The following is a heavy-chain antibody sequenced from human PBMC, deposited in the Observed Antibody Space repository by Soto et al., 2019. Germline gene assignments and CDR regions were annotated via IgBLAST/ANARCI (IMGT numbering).Heavy chain of an antibody. V-gene: IGHV1-18*01. J-gene: IGHJ4*02. CDR2: ISAYNGNT. CDR3: ARDSPPPRE. CDR1: GYTFTSYG. Sequence: QVQMVQSGAEVKKPGASVKVSCKASGYTFTSYGISWVRQAPGQGLEWMGWISAYNGNTNYAQKLQGRVTMTTNTSARHAYMQLSELRAEETGVYYCARDSPPPREWGQETLVTVSS.